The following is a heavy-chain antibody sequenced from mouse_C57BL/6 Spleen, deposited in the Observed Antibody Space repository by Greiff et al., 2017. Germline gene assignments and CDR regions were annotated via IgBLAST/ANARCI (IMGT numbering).Heavy chain of an antibody. CDR2: IYPRSGNT. Sequence: VQLQQSGAELARPGASVKLSCKASGYTFTSYGISWVKQRTGQGLEWIGEIYPRSGNTYYNEKFKGKATLTADKSSSTAYMELRSLTSEDSAVYFCARSGGDYDYFDYWGQGTTLTVSS. CDR3: ARSGGDYDYFDY. D-gene: IGHD2-4*01. V-gene: IGHV1-81*01. J-gene: IGHJ2*01. CDR1: GYTFTSYG.